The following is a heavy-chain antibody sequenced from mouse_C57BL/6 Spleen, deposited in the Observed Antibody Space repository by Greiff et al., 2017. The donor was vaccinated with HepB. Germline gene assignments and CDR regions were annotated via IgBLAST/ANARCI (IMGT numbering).Heavy chain of an antibody. Sequence: VMLVESGPELVKPGASVKISCKASGYSFTSYYIHWVKQRPGQGLGWIGWIYPGSGNTKYNEKFKGKATLTADTSSSTAYMQLSSLTSEDSAVYYCASYYGSSYGFAYWGQGTLVTVSA. CDR1: GYSFTSYY. D-gene: IGHD1-1*01. CDR2: IYPGSGNT. J-gene: IGHJ3*01. V-gene: IGHV1-66*01. CDR3: ASYYGSSYGFAY.